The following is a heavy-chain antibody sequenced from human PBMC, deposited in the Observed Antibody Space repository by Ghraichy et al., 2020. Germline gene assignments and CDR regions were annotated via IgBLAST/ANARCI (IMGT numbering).Heavy chain of an antibody. Sequence: GGSLRLSCAASGFNFNNAWMTWLRQVPGKGLEWVGRIKSKSDGGITDYAAPVRGRFTISRDDSKSTLYLQMDSLKTEDAAVYYCTTGRFYETTQYYAYYGYWGQGTLVSVSS. V-gene: IGHV3-15*01. D-gene: IGHD3-3*01. CDR1: GFNFNNAW. CDR2: IKSKSDGGIT. CDR3: TTGRFYETTQYYAYYGY. J-gene: IGHJ4*02.